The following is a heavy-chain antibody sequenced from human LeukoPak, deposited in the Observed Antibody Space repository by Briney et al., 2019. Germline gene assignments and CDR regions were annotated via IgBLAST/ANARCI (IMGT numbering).Heavy chain of an antibody. J-gene: IGHJ4*02. CDR2: INTNTGNP. D-gene: IGHD6-19*01. CDR1: GGTFSSYA. V-gene: IGHV7-4-1*02. CDR3: ARDGAVYSSGPPSIDY. Sequence: ASVKVSCKASGGTFSSYAISWVRQAPGQGLEWMGWINTNTGNPTYAQGFTGRFVFSLDTSVSTAYLQISSLKAEDTAVYYCARDGAVYSSGPPSIDYWGQGTLVTVSS.